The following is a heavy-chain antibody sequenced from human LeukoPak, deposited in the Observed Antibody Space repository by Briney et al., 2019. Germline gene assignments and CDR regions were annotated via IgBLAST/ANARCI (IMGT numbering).Heavy chain of an antibody. CDR3: ARDGWLGWLRPYYFDY. D-gene: IGHD5-12*01. Sequence: GGSLRLSCAASGFTFSSYSMNWVRQAPGKGLEWVSYISSSSTIYYADSVKGRFTISRDNAKNSLYLQMNSLRAEDTAVYYCARDGWLGWLRPYYFDYWGQGTLVTVSS. J-gene: IGHJ4*02. V-gene: IGHV3-48*04. CDR1: GFTFSSYS. CDR2: ISSSSTI.